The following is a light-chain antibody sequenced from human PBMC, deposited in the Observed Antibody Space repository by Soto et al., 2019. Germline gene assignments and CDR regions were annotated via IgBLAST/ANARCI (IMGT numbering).Light chain of an antibody. CDR2: GAS. V-gene: IGKV3-15*01. CDR3: QQYYNGYT. CDR1: QSVSSN. J-gene: IGKJ2*01. Sequence: EIVMTQSPATLSMSPGERATLSCRASQSVSSNLAWYLQKPGQAPRLLIYGASTRATGFPARFSGSGSGTEFTLTITSLQSEDFAVYYCQQYYNGYTFGQGTKLEIK.